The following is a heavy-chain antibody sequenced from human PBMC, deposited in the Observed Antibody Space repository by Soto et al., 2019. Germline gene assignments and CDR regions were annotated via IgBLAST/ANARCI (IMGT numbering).Heavy chain of an antibody. CDR2: TYYRSKWYN. V-gene: IGHV6-1*01. CDR3: AREGGYYGSGSQFDY. CDR1: GDSVSSNSAA. J-gene: IGHJ4*02. Sequence: SQTLSLTCAISGDSVSSNSAAWNWIRQSPSRGLEWLGRTYYRSKWYNDYAVSVKSRITINPGTSKNQFSLQLNSVTPEDTAVYYCAREGGYYGSGSQFDYWGQGTLVTVSS. D-gene: IGHD3-10*01.